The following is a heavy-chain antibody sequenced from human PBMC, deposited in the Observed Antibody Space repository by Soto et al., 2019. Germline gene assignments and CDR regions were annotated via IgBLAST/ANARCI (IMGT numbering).Heavy chain of an antibody. CDR3: ARTFIAAAGTGPFDR. V-gene: IGHV2-70*17. D-gene: IGHD6-13*01. Sequence: SVPTLVNPTQTLTLTCTFSGFSLSTSGMCVSWIRPPPGKALEWLARIDWDDDKFYSTSLKTRLTISKDTSKNQVVLTMTNMDPVDTATYYCARTFIAAAGTGPFDRWGQGTLVTVSS. CDR2: IDWDDDK. CDR1: GFSLSTSGMC. J-gene: IGHJ4*02.